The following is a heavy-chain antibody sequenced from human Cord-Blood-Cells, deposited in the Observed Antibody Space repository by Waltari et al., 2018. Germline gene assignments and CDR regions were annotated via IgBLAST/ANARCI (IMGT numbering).Heavy chain of an antibody. V-gene: IGHV3-30*18. J-gene: IGHJ4*02. CDR3: AKQGAARHYFDY. CDR1: GFTFSSYG. CDR2: ISYDGSNK. D-gene: IGHD6-6*01. Sequence: QVQLVESGGGVVQPGRSLRLSCAASGFTFSSYGMHWVRPAPGKGLEWVAVISYDGSNKYYADSVKGRFTISRDNSKNTLYLQMNSLRAEDTAVYYCAKQGAARHYFDYWGQGTLVTVSS.